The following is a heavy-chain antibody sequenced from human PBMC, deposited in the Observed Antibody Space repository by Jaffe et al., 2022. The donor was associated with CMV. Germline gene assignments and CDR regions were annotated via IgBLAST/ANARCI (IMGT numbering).Heavy chain of an antibody. CDR2: INYSGRT. J-gene: IGHJ3*02. Sequence: QVQLQESGPGLVKPLETLSLTCTVSGDSLRSYYWSWIRQSPGKGLEWIGYINYSGRTRNNPSLKSRVTISLDTSKNQFSLRLISVTAADTAVYYCARDRDDGGFEWGGEGFDIWGQGTVVTVSS. D-gene: IGHD4-17*01. CDR1: GDSLRSYY. CDR3: ARDRDDGGFEWGGEGFDI. V-gene: IGHV4-59*01.